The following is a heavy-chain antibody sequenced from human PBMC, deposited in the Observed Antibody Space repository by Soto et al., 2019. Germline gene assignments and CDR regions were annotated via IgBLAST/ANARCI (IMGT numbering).Heavy chain of an antibody. D-gene: IGHD3-16*01. Sequence: QVQLQESGPGLVKPSETLSLTCTVSGASISSYHWSWLRQTPGKGLEWIGYICYSGSANYNPSLKSRVTFSVDTSKNQVSLKLSSVTAADTGVYYCAAAVPAEYVFPYYYMDVWGKGTTVTVSS. J-gene: IGHJ6*03. CDR1: GASISSYH. CDR3: AAAVPAEYVFPYYYMDV. CDR2: ICYSGSA. V-gene: IGHV4-59*01.